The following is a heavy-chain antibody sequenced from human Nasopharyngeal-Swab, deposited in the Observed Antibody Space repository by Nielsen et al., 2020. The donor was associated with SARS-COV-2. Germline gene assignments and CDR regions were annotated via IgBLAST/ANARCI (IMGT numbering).Heavy chain of an antibody. CDR3: ARDVAIVGATLEN. D-gene: IGHD1-26*01. Sequence: GSLRLSCAASEFTMSRNGMHWVRQAPGKGLEWVAYISSSSSTSYYADSVKGRFTISRDNPKNSLYLQMNSLRDEDTALYYCARDVAIVGATLENWGQGTPVTVSS. V-gene: IGHV3-48*02. CDR2: ISSSSSTS. CDR1: EFTMSRNG. J-gene: IGHJ4*02.